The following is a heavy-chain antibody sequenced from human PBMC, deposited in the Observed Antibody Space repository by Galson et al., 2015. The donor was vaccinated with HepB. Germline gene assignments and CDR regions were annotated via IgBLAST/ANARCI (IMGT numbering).Heavy chain of an antibody. J-gene: IGHJ4*02. V-gene: IGHV3-21*01. CDR1: GFTFSSYS. D-gene: IGHD2-15*01. CDR2: ISSSSSYI. CDR3: AREARGLAGSGGSRYGWRKPDDY. Sequence: SLRLSCAASGFTFSSYSMNWVRQAPGKGLEWVSSISSSSSYIYYADSVKGRFTISRDNAKNSLYLQMNSLRAEDTAVYYCAREARGLAGSGGSRYGWRKPDDYWGQGTLVTVSS.